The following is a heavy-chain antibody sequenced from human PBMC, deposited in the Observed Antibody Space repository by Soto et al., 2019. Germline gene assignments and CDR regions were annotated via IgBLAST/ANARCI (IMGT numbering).Heavy chain of an antibody. CDR2: IWYDGSNK. V-gene: IGHV3-33*01. J-gene: IGHJ1*01. Sequence: QVQLVESGGGVVQPGRSLRLSCAASGFTFSSYGMHWVRQAPGKGLEWVAVIWYDGSNKYYADSVKGRFTISRDNSKNTLYLQMNSLSAEDTAVYYCARGDGSYSAEYFQHWGQGTLVTVCS. D-gene: IGHD1-26*01. CDR1: GFTFSSYG. CDR3: ARGDGSYSAEYFQH.